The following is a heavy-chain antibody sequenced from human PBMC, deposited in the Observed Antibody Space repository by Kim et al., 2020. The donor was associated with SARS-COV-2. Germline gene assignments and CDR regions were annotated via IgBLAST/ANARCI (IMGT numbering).Heavy chain of an antibody. V-gene: IGHV4-4*07. CDR3: ARGARGYQLPPNYYYYYYMDV. D-gene: IGHD2-2*01. Sequence: SETLSLTCTVSGGSISSYYWSWIRQPAGKGLEWIGRIYTSGSTNYNPSLKSRVTMSVDTSKNQFSLKLSSVTAADTAVYYCARGARGYQLPPNYYYYYYMDVWGKGTTVTVSS. J-gene: IGHJ6*03. CDR1: GGSISSYY. CDR2: IYTSGST.